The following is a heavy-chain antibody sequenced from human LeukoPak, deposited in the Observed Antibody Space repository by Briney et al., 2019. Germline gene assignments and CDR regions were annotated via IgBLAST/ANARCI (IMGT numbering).Heavy chain of an antibody. V-gene: IGHV3-23*01. Sequence: GGSLRLSCAASGVTFSGFAMSWVRQAPGKGLEWVSVISSSADTTYYAGSVKGRFTISRDNSKNTLYLQMNSLRAEDTAVYYCARVECSGGSCYSGDYWGQGTLVTVSS. CDR3: ARVECSGGSCYSGDY. CDR2: ISSSADTT. D-gene: IGHD2-15*01. J-gene: IGHJ4*02. CDR1: GVTFSGFA.